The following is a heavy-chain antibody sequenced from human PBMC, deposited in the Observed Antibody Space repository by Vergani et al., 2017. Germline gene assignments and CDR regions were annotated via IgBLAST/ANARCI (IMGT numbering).Heavy chain of an antibody. CDR2: ISGPGLRT. J-gene: IGHJ4*01. CDR1: GFTFSNSA. Sequence: EVHLLESGGGLVQSGGSLRLSCAASGFTFSNSAVSWVRQAPGRGLAWVSSISGPGLRTYYADSVKGRFSISRDNSKNTVLLQMHSLRAEDTAIYYCVKYNICLGSYFFDSWGHGILVTVSS. V-gene: IGHV3-23*01. D-gene: IGHD3-16*01. CDR3: VKYNICLGSYFFDS.